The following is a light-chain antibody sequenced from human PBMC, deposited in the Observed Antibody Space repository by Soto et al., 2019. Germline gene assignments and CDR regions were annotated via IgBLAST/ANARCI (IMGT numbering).Light chain of an antibody. CDR1: ISNIGNNY. CDR2: RND. V-gene: IGLV1-47*01. CDR3: AAWDDTVRSYV. Sequence: QAVVTQPPSVSGTPGQRVTISCSGSISNIGNNYVYWFQQLPGTAPKVLSNRNDQRPSGVPDRFSGSKSGTSASLAISGLRSEDEAEYYCAAWDDTVRSYVFGTGTKVTVL. J-gene: IGLJ1*01.